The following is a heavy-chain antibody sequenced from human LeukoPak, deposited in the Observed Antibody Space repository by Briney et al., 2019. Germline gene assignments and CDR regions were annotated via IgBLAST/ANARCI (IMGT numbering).Heavy chain of an antibody. J-gene: IGHJ4*02. CDR3: ARSGPVDCSGGSCYEGY. CDR1: GGSFSGYY. V-gene: IGHV4-34*01. Sequence: PSETLSLTCAVYGGSFSGYYWSWIRQPPGKGLEWIGEINHSGSTNYNPSLKSRVTTSVDTSKNQFSLKLSSVTAADTAVYYCARSGPVDCSGGSCYEGYWGQGTLVTVSS. D-gene: IGHD2-15*01. CDR2: INHSGST.